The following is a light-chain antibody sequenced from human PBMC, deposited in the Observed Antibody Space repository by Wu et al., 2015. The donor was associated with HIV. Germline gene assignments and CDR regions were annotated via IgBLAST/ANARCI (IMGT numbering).Light chain of an antibody. V-gene: IGKV3-15*01. CDR3: QRYYHTAPWT. CDR2: GAS. Sequence: EIVMTQSPDILSLSPGERATLSCRASESASGNLAWYQQKPGQAPRLLIHGASNRATGVPARFSGSGSGTDFTLTISSLQPEDVATYYCQRYYHTAPWTFGQGTQVEIK. J-gene: IGKJ1*01. CDR1: ESASGN.